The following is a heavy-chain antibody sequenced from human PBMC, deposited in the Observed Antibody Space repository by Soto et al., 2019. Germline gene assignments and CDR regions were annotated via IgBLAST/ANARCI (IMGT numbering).Heavy chain of an antibody. V-gene: IGHV1-2*04. CDR2: INPNSGGT. J-gene: IGHJ4*02. Sequence: QVPLVQSGAEVKKPGASVKVSCKASGYTFTGYYMHWVRQAPGQGLEWLGWINPNSGGTNYAQTFQGWVTMTRDTSISTAYMELSRLRSDDTAVYYCARGGSDYGDYVLDYWGQGTLVTVSS. CDR3: ARGGSDYGDYVLDY. CDR1: GYTFTGYY. D-gene: IGHD4-17*01.